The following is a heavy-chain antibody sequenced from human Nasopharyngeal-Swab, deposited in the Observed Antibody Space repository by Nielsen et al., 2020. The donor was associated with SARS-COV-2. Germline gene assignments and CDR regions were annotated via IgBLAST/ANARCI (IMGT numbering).Heavy chain of an antibody. CDR1: GYTFTSYA. CDR2: IIPIFGTA. J-gene: IGHJ6*03. CDR3: ASQGATGTHYYYYYMDV. V-gene: IGHV1-69*13. Sequence: SVKVSCKASGYTFTSYAISWVRQAPGQGLEWMGGIIPIFGTANYAQKFQGRVAITADESTSTAYMELSSLRSEDTAVYYCASQGATGTHYYYYYMDVWGKGTTVTVSS. D-gene: IGHD1-1*01.